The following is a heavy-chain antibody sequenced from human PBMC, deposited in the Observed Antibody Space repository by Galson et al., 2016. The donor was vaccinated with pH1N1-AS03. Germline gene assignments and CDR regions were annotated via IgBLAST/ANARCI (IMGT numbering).Heavy chain of an antibody. V-gene: IGHV3-7*03. CDR2: IKPDGGDK. D-gene: IGHD2-21*01. CDR1: GFTFNSYW. CDR3: AKDMDWIQTGDFLIDY. J-gene: IGHJ4*02. Sequence: SLRLSCAASGFTFNSYWMTWVRQAPGKGLEWVANIKPDGGDKYYVDSVKGRFTISRDNAKNSLYLQLNGLRPEDTALYYCAKDMDWIQTGDFLIDYWGQGTLVTVSS.